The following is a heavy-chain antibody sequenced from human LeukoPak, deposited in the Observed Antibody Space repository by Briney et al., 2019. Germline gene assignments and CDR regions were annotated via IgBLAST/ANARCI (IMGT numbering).Heavy chain of an antibody. CDR3: TRESGPYCPFGY. J-gene: IGHJ4*02. V-gene: IGHV4-4*02. Sequence: PSETLSLTCGVSGGSITSTNWWSSVRQPPGQGLEWIGEISLTGRTNYNPSLIGRVIMSLDESRNQLSLTLTSVTAADTAMYYCTRESGPYCPFGYWGQGTLVVVPS. CDR1: GGSITSTNW. D-gene: IGHD1-26*01. CDR2: ISLTGRT.